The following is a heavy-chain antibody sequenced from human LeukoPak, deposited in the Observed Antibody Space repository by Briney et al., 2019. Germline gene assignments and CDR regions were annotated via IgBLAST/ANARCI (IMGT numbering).Heavy chain of an antibody. V-gene: IGHV3-23*01. CDR2: ISSSGGST. D-gene: IGHD3-10*02. CDR3: AELGITMIGGV. CDR1: GFTFSGYG. J-gene: IGHJ6*04. Sequence: SGGTLRLSCTASGFTFSGYGMSWVRQAPGKGLEWVSSISSSGGSTYYADSVKGRFTISRDNSKNTLYLQMNSLSPEDTAVYYCAELGITMIGGVWGKGTTVTISS.